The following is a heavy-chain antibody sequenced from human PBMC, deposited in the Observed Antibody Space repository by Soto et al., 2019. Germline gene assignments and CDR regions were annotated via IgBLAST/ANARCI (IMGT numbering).Heavy chain of an antibody. Sequence: GGSLRLSCAASGFTVSSNYMSWVRQAPGKGLEWVSVIYSGCSTYYADSVKGRFTISRDNSKNTLYLQMNSLRAEDTAVYYCARGSVTTVASYAFDIWGQGTMVTVSS. J-gene: IGHJ3*02. CDR3: ARGSVTTVASYAFDI. CDR1: GFTVSSNY. V-gene: IGHV3-66*01. D-gene: IGHD4-17*01. CDR2: IYSGCST.